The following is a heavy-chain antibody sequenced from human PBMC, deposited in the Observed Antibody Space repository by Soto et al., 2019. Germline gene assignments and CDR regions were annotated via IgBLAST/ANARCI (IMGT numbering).Heavy chain of an antibody. CDR2: ISGSGGST. D-gene: IGHD6-19*01. Sequence: EVQLLESGGRLVQPGGSLRLSCAASGFTFSSYAMSWVRQAPGKGLEWVSAISGSGGSTYYADSVKGRFTISRDKSKNTLYLQMTRLRAEDTAVYYCARGYSSAWYSYYFDYWGQGSLVTVSS. V-gene: IGHV3-23*01. J-gene: IGHJ4*02. CDR1: GFTFSSYA. CDR3: ARGYSSAWYSYYFDY.